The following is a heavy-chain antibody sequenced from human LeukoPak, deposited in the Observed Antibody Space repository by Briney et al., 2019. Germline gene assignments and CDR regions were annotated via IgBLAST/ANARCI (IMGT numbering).Heavy chain of an antibody. CDR1: GFTFSNAW. V-gene: IGHV3-15*01. CDR3: AKGRITQWLVPFDY. D-gene: IGHD6-19*01. J-gene: IGHJ4*02. CDR2: IKSKSDGGTT. Sequence: GSLRLSCAASGFTFSNAWMSWVRQAPGKGLEWVGRIKSKSDGGTTDYAAPVKGRFTISRDDSKNTLYLQMNSLKTEDTAVYYCAKGRITQWLVPFDYWGQGTLVTVSS.